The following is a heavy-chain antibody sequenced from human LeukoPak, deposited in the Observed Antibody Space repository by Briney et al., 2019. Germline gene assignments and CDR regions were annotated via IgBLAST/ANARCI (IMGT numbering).Heavy chain of an antibody. CDR1: GFTFSSYG. CDR2: INSDETGT. J-gene: IGHJ4*02. CDR3: ARDGSLPDY. V-gene: IGHV3-74*01. Sequence: GGSLRLSCAASGFTFSSYGMHWVRQAPGEGMVWVSRINSDETGTSYADSVKGRFTISRDNAKNTLYLQMNSLRAEDTAVYYCARDGSLPDYWGQGTLVTVSS.